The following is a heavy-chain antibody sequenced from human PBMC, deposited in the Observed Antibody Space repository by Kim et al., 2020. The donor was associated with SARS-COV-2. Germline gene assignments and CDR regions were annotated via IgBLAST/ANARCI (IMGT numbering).Heavy chain of an antibody. CDR3: ARGAAAATRGKLFDY. CDR2: IGTAGDT. Sequence: GGSLRLSCAASGFTFSSYDMHWVRQATGKGLEWVSAIGTAGDTYYQGSVKGRFTISRENAKNSLYLQMNSLRTGDTAVYYCARGAAAATRGKLFDYWGQGTLVTVSS. V-gene: IGHV3-13*01. CDR1: GFTFSSYD. D-gene: IGHD2-2*01. J-gene: IGHJ4*02.